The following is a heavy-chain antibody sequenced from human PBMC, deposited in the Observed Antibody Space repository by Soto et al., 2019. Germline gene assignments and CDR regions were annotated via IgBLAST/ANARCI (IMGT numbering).Heavy chain of an antibody. CDR3: ARDRRFGEWLPSHHYHLAV. J-gene: IGHJ6*03. CDR2: IIPILGIA. Sequence: GASVKVSCKASGGTFSSYTISWVRQAPGQGLEWMGRIIPILGIANYAQKFQGRVTITADKSTSTAYMELSSLRSEDTAVYYCARDRRFGEWLPSHHYHLAVWGKGTTVTVAS. CDR1: GGTFSSYT. V-gene: IGHV1-69*04. D-gene: IGHD3-3*01.